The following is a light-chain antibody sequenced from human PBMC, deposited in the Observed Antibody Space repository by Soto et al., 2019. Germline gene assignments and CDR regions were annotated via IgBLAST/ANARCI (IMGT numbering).Light chain of an antibody. CDR3: QQYNSYRLT. V-gene: IGKV1-5*03. CDR1: QSISSW. Sequence: DIQMTQSPSTLSASVGDRVTITCRASQSISSWLAWYQKKPGKAPKLLIYRASTLESGAPSRFSGSGSGTEFTLTISSLQPDDFATYYCQQYNSYRLTFGGGTKVEIK. J-gene: IGKJ4*01. CDR2: RAS.